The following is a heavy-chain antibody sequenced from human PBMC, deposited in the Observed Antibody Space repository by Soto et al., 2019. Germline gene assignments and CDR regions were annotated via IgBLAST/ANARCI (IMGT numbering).Heavy chain of an antibody. Sequence: VKVSCKASRYTFTGYDIYWVRQAPGQGLEWMGWIKPNTGDTNYAQNFQGRVTMTRDTSISTAYMELNNLVSDDTAVYYCARRSSTWLNKIKFDPWGQGTLVTVSS. D-gene: IGHD2-2*01. J-gene: IGHJ5*02. CDR3: ARRSSTWLNKIKFDP. CDR2: IKPNTGDT. V-gene: IGHV1-2*02. CDR1: RYTFTGYD.